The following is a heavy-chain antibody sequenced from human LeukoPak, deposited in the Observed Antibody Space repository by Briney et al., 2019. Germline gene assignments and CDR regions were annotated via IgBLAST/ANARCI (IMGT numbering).Heavy chain of an antibody. V-gene: IGHV3-74*01. J-gene: IGHJ4*02. CDR3: AKDRTELGDFVDY. CDR1: GFTFSSYW. CDR2: INSDGSST. D-gene: IGHD2-21*02. Sequence: TGGSLRLSCAASGFTFSSYWMHWVRQAPGKGLVWVSRINSDGSSTSYADSVKGRFTISRDNAKNTLYLQMNNLRAEDTAVYYCAKDRTELGDFVDYWGQGTLVSVSS.